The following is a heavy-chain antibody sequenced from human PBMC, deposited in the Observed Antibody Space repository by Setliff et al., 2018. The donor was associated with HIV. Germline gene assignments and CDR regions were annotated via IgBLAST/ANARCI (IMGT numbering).Heavy chain of an antibody. CDR2: IGTAGDT. D-gene: IGHD3-22*01. V-gene: IGHV3-13*01. CDR3: VREAHDSNNMGAFDI. Sequence: PGGSLRLSCAASGFTFSSYEMHWVRQVTGKGLEWVPAIGTAGDTYYPGSVKGRFIISRENAKNSMYLQMNSLRAGDTAVYYCVREAHDSNNMGAFDIWGQGTMVTVSS. J-gene: IGHJ3*02. CDR1: GFTFSSYE.